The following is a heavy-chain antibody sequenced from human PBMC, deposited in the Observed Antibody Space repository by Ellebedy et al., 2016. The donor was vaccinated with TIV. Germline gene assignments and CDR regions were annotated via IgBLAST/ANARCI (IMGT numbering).Heavy chain of an antibody. CDR2: ISGSGGST. J-gene: IGHJ6*02. Sequence: GESLKISXAASGFTFSSYDMSWVRQAPGKGLEWVSAISGSGGSTYYADSVKGRFTISRDNSKNTLYLQMNSLRSEDTAVYYCATSPLAAYYYYGMDVWGQGTTVTVSS. V-gene: IGHV3-23*01. CDR3: ATSPLAAYYYYGMDV. D-gene: IGHD6-13*01. CDR1: GFTFSSYD.